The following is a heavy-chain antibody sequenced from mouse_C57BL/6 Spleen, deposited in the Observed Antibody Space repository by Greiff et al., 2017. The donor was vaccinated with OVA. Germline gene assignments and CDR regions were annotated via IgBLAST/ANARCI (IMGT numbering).Heavy chain of an antibody. Sequence: EVKVEESGGGLVQPKGSLKLSCAASGFSFNTYAMNWVRQAPGKGLEWVARIRSKSNNYATYYADSVKDRFTISRDDSESMLYLQMNNLKTEDTAMYYCVREGYSSMDYWGQGTSVTVSS. CDR3: VREGYSSMDY. V-gene: IGHV10-1*01. J-gene: IGHJ4*01. CDR1: GFSFNTYA. CDR2: IRSKSNNYAT. D-gene: IGHD2-5*01.